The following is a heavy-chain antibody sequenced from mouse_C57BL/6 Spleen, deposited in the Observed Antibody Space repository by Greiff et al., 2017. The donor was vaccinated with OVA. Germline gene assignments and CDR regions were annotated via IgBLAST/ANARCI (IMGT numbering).Heavy chain of an antibody. Sequence: QVQLKQPGAELVKPGASVKLSCKASGYTFTSYWMHWVKQRPGQGLEWIGMIHPNSGSTNYNEKFKSKATLTVDKSSSTAYMQLSSLTSEDSAVYYCATYITTVVATDYWGQGTTLTVSS. J-gene: IGHJ2*01. CDR3: ATYITTVVATDY. D-gene: IGHD1-1*01. CDR2: IHPNSGST. V-gene: IGHV1-64*01. CDR1: GYTFTSYW.